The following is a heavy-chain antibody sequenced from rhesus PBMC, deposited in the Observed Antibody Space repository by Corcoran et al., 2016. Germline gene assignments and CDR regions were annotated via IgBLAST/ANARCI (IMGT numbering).Heavy chain of an antibody. V-gene: IGHV2-95*01. CDR3: ARVDIAGTTFGDY. CDR2: IYWNDSK. J-gene: IGHJ4*01. Sequence: QVTLKESGPALVKPTQTLTLTCTFSGFSISTTGTGVGWIRQPPGKALEWLASIYWNDSKYYSTSLKSRLTISKDTYKDHVVLTMTNMDPVDTATYYCARVDIAGTTFGDYWGQGVLVTVSS. CDR1: GFSISTTGTG. D-gene: IGHD1-20*01.